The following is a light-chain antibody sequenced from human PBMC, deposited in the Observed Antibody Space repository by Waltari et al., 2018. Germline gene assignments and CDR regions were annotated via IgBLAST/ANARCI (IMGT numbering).Light chain of an antibody. Sequence: EIVLTQSPVTLSLAPGERATLSCWASQSVGSSLAWYHQKPGQAPRLLMYDAANRATGVPARFKGSGAGTDFTLTIISLQSEDSAVYYCQQRSNWPPITFGQGTRLEIK. J-gene: IGKJ5*01. CDR1: QSVGSS. V-gene: IGKV3-11*01. CDR3: QQRSNWPPIT. CDR2: DAA.